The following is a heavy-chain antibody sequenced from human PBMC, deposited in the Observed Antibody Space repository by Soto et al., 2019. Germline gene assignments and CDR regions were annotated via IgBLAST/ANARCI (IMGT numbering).Heavy chain of an antibody. CDR1: GFTLSTYG. CDR3: AKIRGYSGYDIDY. Sequence: PXGSLRLSCAASGFTLSTYGMPWVRQAPGKGLEWVALISYDGSNKYYTDSVKGRFTISRDNSKNTLCLQMNSLRAEDTAVYYCAKIRGYSGYDIDYWGQGTLVTVSS. J-gene: IGHJ4*02. D-gene: IGHD5-12*01. CDR2: ISYDGSNK. V-gene: IGHV3-30*18.